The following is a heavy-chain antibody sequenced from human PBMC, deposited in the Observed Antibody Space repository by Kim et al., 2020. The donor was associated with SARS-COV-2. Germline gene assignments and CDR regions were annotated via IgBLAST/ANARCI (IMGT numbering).Heavy chain of an antibody. CDR2: IYYSGIT. J-gene: IGHJ4*02. V-gene: IGHV4-39*07. D-gene: IGHD6-19*01. CDR3: GRGGAIAVAGF. Sequence: SETLSLTCTVSGGSISSSSHYWGWIRQPPGKGLEWIGSIYYSGITYYNSSLKSRVTISVDTSKNQFSLKLSSVTAADTAVYYCGRGGAIAVAGFWGQGTLVTVSS. CDR1: GGSISSSSHY.